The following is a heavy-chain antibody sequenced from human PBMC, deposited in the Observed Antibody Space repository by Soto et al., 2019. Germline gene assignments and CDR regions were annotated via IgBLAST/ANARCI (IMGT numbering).Heavy chain of an antibody. J-gene: IGHJ4*02. V-gene: IGHV1-3*01. Sequence: QVQPVQSGAEVKKPGASVKVSCKASGYTFTNYAMHWVRQAPGQRLEWMGWINAGNGNTKYSQKFQGRVTITRDTSASIAYMELSSLRSEDTAVYCWARASSWFVTDYWGQGTLVTVSS. CDR2: INAGNGNT. CDR3: ARASSWFVTDY. D-gene: IGHD6-13*01. CDR1: GYTFTNYA.